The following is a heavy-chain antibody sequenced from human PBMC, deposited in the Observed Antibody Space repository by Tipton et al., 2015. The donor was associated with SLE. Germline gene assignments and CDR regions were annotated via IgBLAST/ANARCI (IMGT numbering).Heavy chain of an antibody. J-gene: IGHJ6*03. V-gene: IGHV4-39*07. Sequence: TLSLTCTVSNGSISSSPYYWGWIRQSPGKGLEWVGSRYYSGSIYYNPSLKSRVTISVDTSRNQCSLNLTSVTAADTAVYYCARGPYYYMDVWGKGTTVTVSS. CDR1: NGSISSSPYY. CDR3: ARGPYYYMDV. CDR2: RYYSGSI.